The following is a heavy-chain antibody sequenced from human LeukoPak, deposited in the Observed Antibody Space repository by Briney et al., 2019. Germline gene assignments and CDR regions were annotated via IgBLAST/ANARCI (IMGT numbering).Heavy chain of an antibody. CDR2: ISYDGYNK. J-gene: IGHJ3*02. D-gene: IGHD7-27*01. Sequence: KPGRSLRLSCAASGFTLSSYGMHWVRQAPGKGLEWVAVISYDGYNKYYADSVRGRFTISRDNSKNTLSLQMNSLRAEDTAVYYCAKDHGDFDAFDIWGQGTMVTVSS. V-gene: IGHV3-30*18. CDR3: AKDHGDFDAFDI. CDR1: GFTLSSYG.